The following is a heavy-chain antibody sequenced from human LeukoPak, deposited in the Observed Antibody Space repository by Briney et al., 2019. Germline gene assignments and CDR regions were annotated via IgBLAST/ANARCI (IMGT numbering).Heavy chain of an antibody. CDR2: IRYDGSNK. J-gene: IGHJ3*02. Sequence: GSLRLSCAASGFTFSSYGMHWVRQAPGKGLEWVAFIRYDGSNKYYADSVKGRFTISRDNSKNTLYLQMNSLRAEDTAVYYCAKAPRRIVVIIRGYDAFDIWGQGTMVTVSS. CDR1: GFTFSSYG. CDR3: AKAPRRIVVIIRGYDAFDI. V-gene: IGHV3-30*02. D-gene: IGHD3-22*01.